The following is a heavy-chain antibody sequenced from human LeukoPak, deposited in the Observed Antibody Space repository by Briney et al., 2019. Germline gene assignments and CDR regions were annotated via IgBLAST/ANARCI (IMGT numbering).Heavy chain of an antibody. CDR3: ARGRLGAFDI. D-gene: IGHD3-10*01. J-gene: IGHJ3*02. V-gene: IGHV4-59*01. CDR2: IYYSGST. CDR1: GGSISSYY. Sequence: SETLSLTCTVSGGSISSYYWSWIWQPPGKGLEWIGYIYYSGSTNYNPSLKSRVTISVDTSKNQFSLKLSSVTAADTAVYYCARGRLGAFDIWGQGTMVTVSS.